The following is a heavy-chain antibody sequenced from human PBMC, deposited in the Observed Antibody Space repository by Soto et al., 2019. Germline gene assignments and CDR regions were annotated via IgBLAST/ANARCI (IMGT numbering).Heavy chain of an antibody. CDR1: GYDFTNYW. V-gene: IGHV5-51*01. CDR2: IYPSDSDT. Sequence: EVQLVQSGAEVKRPGESLKISCKGSGYDFTNYWIGWVRQMPGKGLEWMGFIYPSDSDTRYSPSFQGQVTISADKSSSTAYLQGSSLKASATAMYYCARPIGALSTTDFTYWGQGTLVTVSS. J-gene: IGHJ4*02. D-gene: IGHD3-22*01. CDR3: ARPIGALSTTDFTY.